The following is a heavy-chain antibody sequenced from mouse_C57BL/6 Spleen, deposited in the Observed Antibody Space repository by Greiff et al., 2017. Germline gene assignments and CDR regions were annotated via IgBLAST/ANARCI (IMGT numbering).Heavy chain of an antibody. Sequence: QVQLQQPGAELVRPGSSVKLSCKASGYTFTSYWMHWVKQRPIQGLEWIGNIDPSDSETHYNQKFKDKATLTVDKSSSTAYMQLSRLTSEDSAVYYCARDNFSAMDYWGQGTSVTVSS. J-gene: IGHJ4*01. CDR3: ARDNFSAMDY. V-gene: IGHV1-52*01. CDR1: GYTFTSYW. CDR2: IDPSDSET.